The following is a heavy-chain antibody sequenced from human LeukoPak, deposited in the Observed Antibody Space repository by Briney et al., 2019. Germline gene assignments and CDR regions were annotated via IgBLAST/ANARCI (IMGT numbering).Heavy chain of an antibody. V-gene: IGHV3-23*01. D-gene: IGHD3-10*01. Sequence: GGSLRLSCAASGFTFSSYAMSWVRQAPGKGLEWVSAISGSGGSTNYADSVKGRFTISRDNSKNTLYLQMYSLRAEDTAVYYCAKVSYHYYGSGSYVLDYWGQGTLVTVSS. CDR1: GFTFSSYA. J-gene: IGHJ4*02. CDR3: AKVSYHYYGSGSYVLDY. CDR2: ISGSGGST.